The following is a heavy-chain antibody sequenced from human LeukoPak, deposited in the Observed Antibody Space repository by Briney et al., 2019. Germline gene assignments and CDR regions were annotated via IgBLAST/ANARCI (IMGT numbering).Heavy chain of an antibody. D-gene: IGHD4/OR15-4a*01. V-gene: IGHV3-23*01. CDR3: AKDCAYGAHAFDY. J-gene: IGHJ4*02. Sequence: PGGSLRFSCAASGFTFGTSAMSWVRQAPGKGLEWVASVSGSGGSTYYADSVKGRFTISRDNSKNTLYLQMNSLRAEDTAVYYCAKDCAYGAHAFDYWGQGSLVTVSS. CDR1: GFTFGTSA. CDR2: VSGSGGST.